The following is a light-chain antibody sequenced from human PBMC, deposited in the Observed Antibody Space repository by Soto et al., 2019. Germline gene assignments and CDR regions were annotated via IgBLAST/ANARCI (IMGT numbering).Light chain of an antibody. V-gene: IGKV3-20*01. Sequence: EILLTQSPDSLSLSPGDRATLSCRASQSFSSTFFAWYQQKPGQAPRLLIYGASIRATGIPDRFSGSGSGTDFTLTISRLEPEDFAVYYCQQYASSVTFGQGTKVDIK. J-gene: IGKJ1*01. CDR1: QSFSSTF. CDR3: QQYASSVT. CDR2: GAS.